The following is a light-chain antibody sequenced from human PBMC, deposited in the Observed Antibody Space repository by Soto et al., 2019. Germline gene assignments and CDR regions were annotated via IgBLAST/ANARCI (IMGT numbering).Light chain of an antibody. V-gene: IGKV3-20*01. CDR1: QSVSNNY. CDR2: AAS. J-gene: IGKJ1*01. Sequence: EIVLTHPPATLSLSPCERATLSFSASQSVSNNYLAWYQQKAGQAPRPLIYAASSRAPGVPDRFRGSGSGTDFSLTISRLEPEDFAVYYCQQYGGTPWTFGQGTKVDI. CDR3: QQYGGTPWT.